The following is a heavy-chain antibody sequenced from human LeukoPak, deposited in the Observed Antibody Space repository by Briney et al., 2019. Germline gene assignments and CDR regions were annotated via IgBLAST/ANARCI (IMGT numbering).Heavy chain of an antibody. CDR1: GYTFTSYY. CDR2: INPSGGST. J-gene: IGHJ5*02. V-gene: IGHV1-46*01. D-gene: IGHD2-15*01. Sequence: ASVKVSCKASGYTFTSYYMHWVRQAPGQGLEWMGIINPSGGSTSYAQKFQGRVTMTRDMSTSTVYMELSSLRSEDTAVYYCATEARRRVLGYCSGGSCSPPGNWFDPWGQGTLVTVSS. CDR3: ATEARRRVLGYCSGGSCSPPGNWFDP.